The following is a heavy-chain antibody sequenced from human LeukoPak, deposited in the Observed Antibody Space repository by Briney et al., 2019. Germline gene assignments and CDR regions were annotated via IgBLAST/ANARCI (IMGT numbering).Heavy chain of an antibody. CDR3: ARDDGNVDAFDI. V-gene: IGHV4-59*13. CDR2: IYYSGSI. Sequence: SETLSLTCTVSGGSISSYYWSWIRQPPGKGLEWIGYIYYSGSINYNPDLKSRVTISVDPYKNQFSLKLSSVTAADTAVYYWARDDGNVDAFDIWGQGTMVTVSS. D-gene: IGHD1-14*01. CDR1: GGSISSYY. J-gene: IGHJ3*02.